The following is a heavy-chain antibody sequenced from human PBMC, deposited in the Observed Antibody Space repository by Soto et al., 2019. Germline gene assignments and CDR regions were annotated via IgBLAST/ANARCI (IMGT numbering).Heavy chain of an antibody. D-gene: IGHD6-13*01. CDR3: ARNKRNSSSWSKASYYYHGMDV. CDR1: GFTFSTYG. J-gene: IGHJ6*02. Sequence: PGGSLRLSCAASGFTFSTYGMHWVRQAPGEGLEWVAVISYDGSNKYYADSVKGRFTISRDNSKNTLYLQMNSLRSEDTAVYYCARNKRNSSSWSKASYYYHGMDVWGQGTTVTVSS. V-gene: IGHV3-30*03. CDR2: ISYDGSNK.